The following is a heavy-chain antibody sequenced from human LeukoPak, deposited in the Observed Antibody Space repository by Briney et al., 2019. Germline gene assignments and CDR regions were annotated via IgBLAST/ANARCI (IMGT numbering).Heavy chain of an antibody. D-gene: IGHD6-19*01. CDR1: GFTFSSYE. Sequence: PGGSLRLSCAASGFTFSSYEMNWVRQAPGKGLEWVSYISSSGSTIYYADSVKGRFTISRDNAKNSLYLQMNSLRAEDTAVYYCARTRRYSSGLWFDPWGQGTLVTVSS. CDR3: ARTRRYSSGLWFDP. V-gene: IGHV3-48*03. CDR2: ISSSGSTI. J-gene: IGHJ5*02.